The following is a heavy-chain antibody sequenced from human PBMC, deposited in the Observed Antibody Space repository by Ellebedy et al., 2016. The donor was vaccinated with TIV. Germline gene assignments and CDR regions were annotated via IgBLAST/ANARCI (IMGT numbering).Heavy chain of an antibody. V-gene: IGHV4-39*07. J-gene: IGHJ4*02. D-gene: IGHD3-22*01. CDR3: GRYYDSSGGSFFDY. CDR1: GGSISSSSSFY. CDR2: VYYRGST. Sequence: MPSETLSLTCSVSGGSISSSSSFYWGWIRQPPGKGLEWIGSVYYRGSTYYNPSLKSRVTVSVDTSKNQFSLKLTSVTAADTAVYYCGRYYDSSGGSFFDYWGQGTLVTVSS.